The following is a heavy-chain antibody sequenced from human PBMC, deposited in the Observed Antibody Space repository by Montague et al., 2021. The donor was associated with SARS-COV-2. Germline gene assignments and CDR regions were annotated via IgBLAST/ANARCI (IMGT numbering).Heavy chain of an antibody. CDR2: ISGSSSTR. CDR3: ARDFGRKILLDIYHYGVDV. CDR1: GFTFSSYS. Sequence: SLRLSCGASGFTFSSYSVNWVRQAPGKGLEWVSYISGSSSTRYYSDSXKVRFTISRDNAKNSLYLQMNSLRAEDTAVYYCARDFGRKILLDIYHYGVDVWGQGTTVTVSS. V-gene: IGHV3-48*04. D-gene: IGHD1-26*01. J-gene: IGHJ6*02.